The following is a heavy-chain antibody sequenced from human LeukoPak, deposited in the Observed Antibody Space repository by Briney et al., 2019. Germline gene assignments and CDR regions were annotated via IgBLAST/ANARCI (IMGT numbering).Heavy chain of an antibody. J-gene: IGHJ3*02. CDR2: ISSSGSTI. CDR1: GFTFSSYE. Sequence: GGSLRLSCAASGFTFSSYEMNWVRQAPGKGLEWVSYISSSGSTIYYADSVKGRFTISRDNAKNSLYLQMNSLRAEDTSIYYCAKDQGYYDSSGDAFDIWGQRTMVTVSS. D-gene: IGHD3-22*01. CDR3: AKDQGYYDSSGDAFDI. V-gene: IGHV3-48*03.